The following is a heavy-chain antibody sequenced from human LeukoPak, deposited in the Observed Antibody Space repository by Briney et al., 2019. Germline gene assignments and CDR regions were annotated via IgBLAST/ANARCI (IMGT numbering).Heavy chain of an antibody. CDR3: AREGGPYRPLDY. V-gene: IGHV4-4*02. CDR2: VNLQGST. CDR1: GGSITNTNY. Sequence: SGTLSLTCGVSGGSITNTNYWTWVRQPPGKGLEWIGEVNLQGSTDYNPSLMGRVAISVDKSENHISLQLTSVTAADTAVYYCAREGGPYRPLDYSGQGTLVTVSS. J-gene: IGHJ4*02.